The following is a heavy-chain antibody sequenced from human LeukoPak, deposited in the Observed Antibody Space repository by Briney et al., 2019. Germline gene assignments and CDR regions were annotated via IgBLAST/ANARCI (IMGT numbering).Heavy chain of an antibody. J-gene: IGHJ5*02. D-gene: IGHD2-2*02. CDR2: ISGSGGST. CDR3: AKGPYQLLYPNWFDP. V-gene: IGHV3-23*01. Sequence: GGSLRLSCAASGFTFSTYAMSWVRQAPGKGLEWVSAISGSGGSTYYADSVKGRFTISRDKSKNTLYLQMNSLRAEDTAVYYCAKGPYQLLYPNWFDPWGQGTLVTVSS. CDR1: GFTFSTYA.